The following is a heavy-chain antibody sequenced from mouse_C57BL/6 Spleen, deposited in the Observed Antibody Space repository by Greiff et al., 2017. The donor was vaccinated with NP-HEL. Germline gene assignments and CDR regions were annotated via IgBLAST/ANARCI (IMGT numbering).Heavy chain of an antibody. V-gene: IGHV5-15*01. J-gene: IGHJ2*01. CDR1: GFTFSDYG. Sequence: EVQRVESGGGLVQPGGSLKLSCAASGFTFSDYGMAGVRQAPRKGPEWVAFISNLAYSIYYADTVTGRFTISRENAKNTLYLEMSSLRSEDTAMYYCARQGEYDYDGGGYFDYWGQGTTLTVSS. CDR2: ISNLAYSI. CDR3: ARQGEYDYDGGGYFDY. D-gene: IGHD2-4*01.